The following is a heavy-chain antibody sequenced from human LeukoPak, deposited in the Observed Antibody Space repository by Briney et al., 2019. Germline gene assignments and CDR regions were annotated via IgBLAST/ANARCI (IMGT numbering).Heavy chain of an antibody. D-gene: IGHD6-19*01. J-gene: IGHJ6*02. CDR3: AHAPVRRAAGSLWQSTRYYYYGLDV. V-gene: IGHV2-5*01. CDR2: IYWNDDK. Sequence: SGPTLVNPTQTLTLTCTFSGFSLSTGGVAVGWIRQPPGKALEWLALIYWNDDKRYSPSLKSRLTITKDTSKNQVVLTMTNMDPVDTATYYCAHAPVRRAAGSLWQSTRYYYYGLDVWGQGTTVTVSS. CDR1: GFSLSTGGVA.